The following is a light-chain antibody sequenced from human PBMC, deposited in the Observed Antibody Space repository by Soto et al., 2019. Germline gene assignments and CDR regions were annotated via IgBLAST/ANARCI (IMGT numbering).Light chain of an antibody. CDR2: AAS. CDR3: QQSYSTPHIT. V-gene: IGKV1-39*01. CDR1: QSISSY. Sequence: DIQMTQSPSALAASVGARYTITCRSSQSISSYLNWYQQKPGKAPKLLXYAASSLQSGVPSRFSGSGSGTDFTLTISSLQPEDFATYYCQQSYSTPHITFGQGTRLEIK. J-gene: IGKJ5*01.